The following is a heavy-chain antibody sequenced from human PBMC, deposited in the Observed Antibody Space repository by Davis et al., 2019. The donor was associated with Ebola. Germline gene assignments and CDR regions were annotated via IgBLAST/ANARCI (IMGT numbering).Heavy chain of an antibody. D-gene: IGHD4-17*01. J-gene: IGHJ4*02. CDR1: GFTFSKHW. V-gene: IGHV3-7*01. Sequence: PGGSLRLSCAASGFTFSKHWMAWVRQAPGKGLEWVANIKQGGNEKFYLDSVRGRFTISRDDAKNTLYLQMNSLRAEDTAVYYCVRDTGRTPDYWGQGALVTVSS. CDR3: VRDTGRTPDY. CDR2: IKQGGNEK.